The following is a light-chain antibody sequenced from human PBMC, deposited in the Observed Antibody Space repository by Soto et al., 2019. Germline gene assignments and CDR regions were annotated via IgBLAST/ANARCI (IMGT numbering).Light chain of an antibody. CDR1: QNIATY. CDR3: QQSYNTPLT. J-gene: IGKJ4*01. Sequence: DIQMTQSPSSLSASGGARRTMTCRASQNIATYLNWYQQTPGKAPKLLIYTAYTLQSGVTSRFSGSGSGTDFTLTISSLQPEDFATFYCQQSYNTPLTFGEGTQLDIK. V-gene: IGKV1-39*01. CDR2: TAY.